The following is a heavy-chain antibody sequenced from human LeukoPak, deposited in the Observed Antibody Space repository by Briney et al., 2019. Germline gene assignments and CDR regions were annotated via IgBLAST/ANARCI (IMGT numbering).Heavy chain of an antibody. J-gene: IGHJ4*02. CDR2: IYYSGST. V-gene: IGHV4-59*08. Sequence: PSETLSLTCTVSGGSISSYYWSWIRQPPGKGLEWIGYIYYSGSTNYNPSLKSRVTISVDTSKNQFSLKLSSVTAADTAVYYCARATQLAYCGGDCCLDYWGQGTLVTVSS. D-gene: IGHD2-21*02. CDR1: GGSISSYY. CDR3: ARATQLAYCGGDCCLDY.